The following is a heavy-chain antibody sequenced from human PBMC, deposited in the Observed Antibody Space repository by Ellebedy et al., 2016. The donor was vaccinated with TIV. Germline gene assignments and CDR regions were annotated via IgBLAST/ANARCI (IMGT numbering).Heavy chain of an antibody. CDR1: GESFSGYY. CDR2: INHSGGT. CDR3: AGVELGMVDAFDI. J-gene: IGHJ3*02. D-gene: IGHD7-27*01. Sequence: MPSETLSLTCAVYGESFSGYYWSWIRQPPGKGLEWIGEINHSGGTNYNPSLKSRVTISVDTSKNQFSLKLRSVTAADTAVYYCAGVELGMVDAFDIWGQGKMVTVSS. V-gene: IGHV4-34*01.